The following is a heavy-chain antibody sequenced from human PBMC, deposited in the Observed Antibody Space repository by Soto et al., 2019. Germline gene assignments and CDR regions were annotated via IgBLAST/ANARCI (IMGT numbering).Heavy chain of an antibody. CDR2: VYYSGST. CDR1: GGSISSYY. J-gene: IGHJ4*02. CDR3: ARVHWSRFFDF. Sequence: QVQLQESGPGLVKPSETLSLTCTVSGGSISSYYWTWIRQPPGKGLEWIGFVYYSGSTNYNPSLKSRVTISGDTSNNQFSLKLSSVTAADTAVYFCARVHWSRFFDFWGPGALVTVSS. D-gene: IGHD3-3*01. V-gene: IGHV4-59*01.